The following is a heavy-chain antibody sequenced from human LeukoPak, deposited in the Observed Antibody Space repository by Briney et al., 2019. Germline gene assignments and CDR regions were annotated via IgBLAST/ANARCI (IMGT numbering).Heavy chain of an antibody. D-gene: IGHD6-13*01. CDR3: ARLRGSWYDFDY. Sequence: SETLSLTCTVSGGSISSYYWSWLRQPPGKGLEWIGYIYYSGSTNYNPSLKSRVTISVDTSKNQFSLKLSSVTAADTAVYYCARLRGSWYDFDYWGQGTLVTVSS. J-gene: IGHJ4*02. CDR2: IYYSGST. V-gene: IGHV4-59*01. CDR1: GGSISSYY.